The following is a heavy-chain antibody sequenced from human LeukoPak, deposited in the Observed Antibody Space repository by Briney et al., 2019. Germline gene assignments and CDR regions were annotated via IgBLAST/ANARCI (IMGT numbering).Heavy chain of an antibody. J-gene: IGHJ4*02. CDR2: ISGSGGST. V-gene: IGHV3-23*01. CDR3: AKDRSPYYDSSGPWVD. CDR1: GFTFSSYA. Sequence: GGSLRLSCAASGFTFSSYAMSWVRQAPGKGLEWMSAISGSGGSTYYADSVKGRFTISRDNSKNTLYLQMSSLRAEDTAVYYCAKDRSPYYDSSGPWVDWGQGTLVTVSS. D-gene: IGHD3-22*01.